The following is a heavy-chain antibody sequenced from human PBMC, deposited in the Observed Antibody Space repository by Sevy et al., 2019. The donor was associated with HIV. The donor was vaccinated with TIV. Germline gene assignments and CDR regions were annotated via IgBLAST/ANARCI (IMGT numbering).Heavy chain of an antibody. Sequence: GGSLRLSCAASRFTFSDYYMSWIRQAPGKGLEWVSYISRSGSTINYADPVKGRFTISRDNAKNSLYLQTNSLRAEDTAVYYCARVRILYADWYFDLWGRGTLVTVSS. CDR3: ARVRILYADWYFDL. V-gene: IGHV3-11*01. J-gene: IGHJ2*01. D-gene: IGHD2-8*01. CDR2: ISRSGSTI. CDR1: RFTFSDYY.